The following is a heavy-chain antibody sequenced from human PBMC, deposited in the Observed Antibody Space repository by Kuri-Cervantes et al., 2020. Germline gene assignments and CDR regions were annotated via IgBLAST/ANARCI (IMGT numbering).Heavy chain of an antibody. Sequence: GGSLRLSCAASGFTFSSYSMNWVRQAPGKGLEWVSYISGSSSTIYYADSVKGRFTISRDNAKNSLYLQMNSLKTEDTAVYYCTTDLYYDILTGWEDWFDPWGQGTLVTVSS. D-gene: IGHD3-9*01. CDR2: ISGSSSTI. CDR3: TTDLYYDILTGWEDWFDP. CDR1: GFTFSSYS. V-gene: IGHV3-48*04. J-gene: IGHJ5*02.